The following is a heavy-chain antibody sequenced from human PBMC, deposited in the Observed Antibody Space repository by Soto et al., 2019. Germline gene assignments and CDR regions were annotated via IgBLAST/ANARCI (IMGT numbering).Heavy chain of an antibody. CDR3: ARGRDGLLKGVIDY. J-gene: IGHJ4*02. Sequence: QVQLQQWGAGLLKPSETLSLTCAVYGGSFCGYYWSWIRQPPGKGLEWIGEINHSGSTNYNPSLKSRVTISVDTSKNQFSLRLSSVTAADTAVYYCARGRDGLLKGVIDYWGQGTLVTVSS. CDR1: GGSFCGYY. CDR2: INHSGST. D-gene: IGHD2-15*01. V-gene: IGHV4-34*01.